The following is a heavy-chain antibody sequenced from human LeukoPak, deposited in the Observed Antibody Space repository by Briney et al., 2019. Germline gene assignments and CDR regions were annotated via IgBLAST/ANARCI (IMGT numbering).Heavy chain of an antibody. CDR3: ARDRGNGDYVGSNWFDP. D-gene: IGHD4-17*01. CDR1: GYTFTGYY. V-gene: IGHV1-2*02. CDR2: INPNSGGT. Sequence: ASVKVSCKASGYTFTGYYMHWVRQAPGQGLEWMGWINPNSGGTNYAQKFQGRVTMTRDTSISTAYMELSSLRSEDTAVYYCARDRGNGDYVGSNWFDPWGQGTLVTVSS. J-gene: IGHJ5*02.